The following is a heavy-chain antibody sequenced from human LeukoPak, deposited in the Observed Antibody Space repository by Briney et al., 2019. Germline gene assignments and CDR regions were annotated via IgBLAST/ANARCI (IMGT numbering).Heavy chain of an antibody. V-gene: IGHV3-9*01. CDR3: AKDDSLAVAGHFDY. CDR2: ISWNSGSI. CDR1: GFTFDDYA. D-gene: IGHD6-19*01. Sequence: GGSLRLSCAASGFTFDDYAMHWVRQAPGKGLEWVSGISWNSGSIGYADSVKGRFTISRDNAKNSLYLQMNSLRAEDTALYYCAKDDSLAVAGHFDYWGQGTLVTVSS. J-gene: IGHJ4*02.